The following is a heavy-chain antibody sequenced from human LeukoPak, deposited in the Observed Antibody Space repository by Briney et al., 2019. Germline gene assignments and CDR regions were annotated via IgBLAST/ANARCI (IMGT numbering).Heavy chain of an antibody. CDR2: INHSGST. D-gene: IGHD5-12*01. J-gene: IGHJ4*02. V-gene: IGHV4-34*01. Sequence: PSETLSLTCAVYGGSFSGYYWGWIRQPPGKGLEWIGEINHSGSTNYNPSLKSRVTISVDTSKNQFSLKLSSVTAADTAVYYCARGRYSGYDPGIDYWGQGTLVTVSS. CDR3: ARGRYSGYDPGIDY. CDR1: GGSFSGYY.